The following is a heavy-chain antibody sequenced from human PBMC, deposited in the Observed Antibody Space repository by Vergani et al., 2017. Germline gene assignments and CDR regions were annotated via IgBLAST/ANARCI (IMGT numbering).Heavy chain of an antibody. V-gene: IGHV4-39*01. CDR1: GGSISSSSYY. D-gene: IGHD7-27*01. Sequence: QLQLQESGPGLVKPSETLSLTCTVSGGSISSSSYYWGWIRQPPGKGLEWIGSIYYSGSTYYNPSLKSRVTISVDTSKNQFSLKLSSVTAADTAVYYCARRKTQNWGFFGYFDYGGQGTLVTVSS. CDR2: IYYSGST. J-gene: IGHJ4*02. CDR3: ARRKTQNWGFFGYFDY.